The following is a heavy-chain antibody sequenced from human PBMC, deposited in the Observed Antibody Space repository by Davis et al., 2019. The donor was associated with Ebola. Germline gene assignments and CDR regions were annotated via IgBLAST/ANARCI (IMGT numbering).Heavy chain of an antibody. CDR3: ARDGGEVATITNYYYYYGMDV. Sequence: PSETLSLTCTVSGGSISSGSYYWSWIRQPAGKGLEWIGHIYTSGSTNYNPSLKSRVTKSVDTSKNQFSLKLSSVTAADTAVYYCARDGGEVATITNYYYYYGMDVWGQGTTVTVSS. CDR1: GGSISSGSYY. CDR2: IYTSGST. V-gene: IGHV4-61*09. J-gene: IGHJ6*02. D-gene: IGHD5-12*01.